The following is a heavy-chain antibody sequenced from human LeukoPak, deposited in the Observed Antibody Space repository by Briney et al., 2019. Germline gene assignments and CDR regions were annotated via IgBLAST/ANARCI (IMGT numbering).Heavy chain of an antibody. J-gene: IGHJ3*02. CDR3: ARRGATLLYDYVWGSTQPLDAFDI. CDR2: IYYSGST. D-gene: IGHD3-16*01. CDR1: GGSISSSSYY. Sequence: SETLSLTCTVSGGSISSSSYYWGWIRQPPGKGLEWIGSIYYSGSTYYNPSLKSRVTISVDTSKNQFSLKLSSVTAADTAVYYCARRGATLLYDYVWGSTQPLDAFDIWGQGTMVTVSS. V-gene: IGHV4-39*01.